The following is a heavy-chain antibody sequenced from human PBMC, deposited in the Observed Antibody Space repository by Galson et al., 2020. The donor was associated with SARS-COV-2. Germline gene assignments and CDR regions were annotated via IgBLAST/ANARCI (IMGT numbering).Heavy chain of an antibody. V-gene: IGHV4-61*09. D-gene: IGHD2-21*01. CDR1: GGSISSGSYY. Sequence: SETLSLTCTVSGGSISSGSYYWSWIRQPAGKGLEWIGHIYSSGSTTYNPSLKSRVTISIDTSKKQFFLKLTSVTAADTAVYYCVTEAAYSGNKFMPGWFDPWGQGALVTVSS. J-gene: IGHJ5*02. CDR2: IYSSGST. CDR3: VTEAAYSGNKFMPGWFDP.